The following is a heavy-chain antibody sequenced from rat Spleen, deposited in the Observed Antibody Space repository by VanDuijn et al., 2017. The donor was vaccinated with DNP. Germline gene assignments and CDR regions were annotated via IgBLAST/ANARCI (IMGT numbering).Heavy chain of an antibody. CDR1: GFNFNDYW. Sequence: EVKLVESGGGLVQPGRSLKLSCAASGFNFNDYWMGWVRQAPGKGLEWIGEINKDSSTIKYIPSLKDKFTISRDNAQNTLNLQMSKLGSEDTAIYYCVREDFGVDYWGQGVIVTVSS. J-gene: IGHJ2*01. CDR2: INKDSSTI. CDR3: VREDFGVDY. V-gene: IGHV4-2*01. D-gene: IGHD4-3*01.